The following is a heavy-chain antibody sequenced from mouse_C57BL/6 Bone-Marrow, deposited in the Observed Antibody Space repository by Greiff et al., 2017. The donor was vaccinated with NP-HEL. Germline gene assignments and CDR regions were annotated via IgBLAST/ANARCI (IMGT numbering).Heavy chain of an antibody. CDR2: ISNGGGST. J-gene: IGHJ1*03. CDR1: GFTFSDYY. D-gene: IGHD1-1*01. Sequence: DVKLVESGGGLVQPGGSLKLSCAASGFTFSDYYMYWVRQTPEKRLEWVAYISNGGGSTYYPDTVKGRFTISRDNAKNTLYLQMSRLKSEDTAMYYCARLTTVVAHWYFDVWGTGTTVTVSS. V-gene: IGHV5-12*01. CDR3: ARLTTVVAHWYFDV.